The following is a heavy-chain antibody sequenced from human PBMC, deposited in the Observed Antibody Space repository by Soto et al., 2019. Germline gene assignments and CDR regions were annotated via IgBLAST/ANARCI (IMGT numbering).Heavy chain of an antibody. J-gene: IGHJ4*02. Sequence: EVHVLESGGGLVQPGGSLRLSCAASGFTFSTYAMSWVRQPPGKGLEWVSGVSGSGGNTYYADSVKGRFTISRDNSKNTLYLQMNSLRAEDTAVYYCARIVGATRDYFDYWGQGTLVTVSS. CDR2: VSGSGGNT. CDR3: ARIVGATRDYFDY. D-gene: IGHD1-26*01. CDR1: GFTFSTYA. V-gene: IGHV3-23*01.